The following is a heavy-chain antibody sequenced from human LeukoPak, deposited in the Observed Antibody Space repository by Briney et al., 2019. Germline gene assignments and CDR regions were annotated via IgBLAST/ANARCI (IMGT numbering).Heavy chain of an antibody. CDR3: ARVEVVPDNWFDP. D-gene: IGHD2-2*01. V-gene: IGHV1-3*01. J-gene: IGHJ5*02. Sequence: ASVKVSCKASGYTFTSYAMHWVRQAPGQRLEWMGWINAGNGNTKYSQKFQGRVTITRDISASTAYMELSNLRSEDTAVYYCARVEVVPDNWFDPWGQGTLVTVSS. CDR1: GYTFTSYA. CDR2: INAGNGNT.